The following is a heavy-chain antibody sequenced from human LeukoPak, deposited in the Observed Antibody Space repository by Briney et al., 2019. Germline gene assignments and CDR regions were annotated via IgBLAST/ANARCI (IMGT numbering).Heavy chain of an antibody. CDR2: TSSSGSII. J-gene: IGHJ4*02. V-gene: IGHV3-48*03. CDR3: ATGDDFWSGYYQLDY. Sequence: GGSLRLSCAASRFTFSSYEINWVRQAPGKGLEWVSYTSSSGSIIYYADSVKGRFTISRDNAKNSPYLQMNSLRAEDTAIYYCATGDDFWSGYYQLDYWGQGTLVTVSS. D-gene: IGHD3-3*01. CDR1: RFTFSSYE.